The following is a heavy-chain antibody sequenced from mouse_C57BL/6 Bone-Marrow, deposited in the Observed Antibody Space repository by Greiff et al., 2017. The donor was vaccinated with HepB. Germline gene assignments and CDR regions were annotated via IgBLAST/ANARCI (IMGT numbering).Heavy chain of an antibody. CDR2: IDPNSGGT. CDR3: ARRGGYDYDDGGSYAMDY. V-gene: IGHV1-72*01. J-gene: IGHJ4*01. CDR1: GYTFTSYW. D-gene: IGHD2-4*01. Sequence: VQLQQPGAELVKPGASVKLSCKASGYTFTSYWMHWVKQRPGRGLEWIGRIDPNSGGTKYNEKFKSKATLTVDKPSSTAYMQLSSLTSEDSAVYYGARRGGYDYDDGGSYAMDYWGQGTSVTVSS.